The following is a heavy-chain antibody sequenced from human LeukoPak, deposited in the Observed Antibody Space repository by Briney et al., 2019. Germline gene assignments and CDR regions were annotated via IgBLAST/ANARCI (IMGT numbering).Heavy chain of an antibody. CDR3: ARDPGDVAWFDP. CDR2: INPNSGGT. Sequence: ASLKVSCKASGYTFTGYYMHWVRQAPGQGLEWMGWINPNSGGTNYAQKFQGRVTMTRDTSISTAYMELSRLRSDDTAVYYCARDPGDVAWFDPWGQGTLVTVSS. V-gene: IGHV1-2*02. D-gene: IGHD7-27*01. J-gene: IGHJ5*02. CDR1: GYTFTGYY.